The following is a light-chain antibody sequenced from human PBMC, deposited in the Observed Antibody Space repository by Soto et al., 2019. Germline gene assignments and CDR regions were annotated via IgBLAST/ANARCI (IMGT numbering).Light chain of an antibody. CDR1: QGIGND. Sequence: DIQMTQSPSSLSASVGDRVTITCRASQGIGNDLGWYQQKPGNAPKRLIFAASSLQSGVASRFSGSESGTEFTLKNSSLQPEDFATYYCQQYNSYPLTFGGGTKVEVK. CDR3: QQYNSYPLT. CDR2: AAS. J-gene: IGKJ4*01. V-gene: IGKV1-17*01.